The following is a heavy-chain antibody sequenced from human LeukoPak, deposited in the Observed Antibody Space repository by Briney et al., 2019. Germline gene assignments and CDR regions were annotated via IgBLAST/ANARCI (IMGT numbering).Heavy chain of an antibody. V-gene: IGHV1-18*01. CDR2: ISAYNGNT. CDR1: GYTFTSYG. D-gene: IGHD5-18*01. J-gene: IGHJ6*03. CDR3: ARQNQGYTTHTFNYYYYMDV. Sequence: ASVKVSCKASGYTFTSYGISWVRQAPGQGLEWMGWISAYNGNTNYAQKLQGRVTMTTDTSTSTAYMELRSLRSDDTAVYYCARQNQGYTTHTFNYYYYMDVWGKGTTVTVSS.